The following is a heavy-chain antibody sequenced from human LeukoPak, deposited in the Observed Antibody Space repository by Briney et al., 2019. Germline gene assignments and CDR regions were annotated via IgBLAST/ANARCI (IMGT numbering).Heavy chain of an antibody. V-gene: IGHV3-11*01. J-gene: IGHJ2*01. D-gene: IGHD1-26*01. CDR1: GFTFSDYY. CDR3: ARAGGSYYRYWYFDL. CDR2: ISSSGSTI. Sequence: GGSPRLSCAASGFTFSDYYMSWIRQAPGKGLEWVSYISSSGSTIYYADSVKGRFTISRDNAKNSLYLQMNSLRAEDTAVYYCARAGGSYYRYWYFDLWGRGTLVTVSS.